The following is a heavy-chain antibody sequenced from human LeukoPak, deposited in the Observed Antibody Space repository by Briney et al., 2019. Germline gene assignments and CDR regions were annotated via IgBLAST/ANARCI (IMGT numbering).Heavy chain of an antibody. D-gene: IGHD4-17*01. V-gene: IGHV4-59*01. Sequence: PSETLSLTCTISGVSISDYYWSWIRQPPGKGLEWIGHIYYNGGTEYNPSLKSRVTISIDTSKSQFSLRLSSVTAADTAVYYCAGDDYGDYDFDYWGQGTLVTVSS. J-gene: IGHJ4*02. CDR2: IYYNGGT. CDR1: GVSISDYY. CDR3: AGDDYGDYDFDY.